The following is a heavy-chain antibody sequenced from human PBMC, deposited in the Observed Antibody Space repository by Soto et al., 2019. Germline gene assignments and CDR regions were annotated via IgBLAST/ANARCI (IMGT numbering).Heavy chain of an antibody. D-gene: IGHD1-1*01. CDR2: ISESGST. CDR1: GQSFSGHS. V-gene: IGHV4-34*01. CDR3: ARGSGIVALPGELEDVNYDF. Sequence: QVQLQQWGAGLVKPSETLSLSCAVYGQSFSGHSWAWIRQPPGKGLEWIGEISESGSTYYKPSLKSRVTISTDTSKNQFSLELNSVTAADTAAYFCARGSGIVALPGELEDVNYDFWGQGTLVNVSS. J-gene: IGHJ4*02.